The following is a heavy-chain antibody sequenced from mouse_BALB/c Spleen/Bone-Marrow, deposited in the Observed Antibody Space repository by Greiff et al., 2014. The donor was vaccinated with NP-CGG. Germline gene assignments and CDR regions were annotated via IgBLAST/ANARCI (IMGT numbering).Heavy chain of an antibody. Sequence: VQLQQSRAELVKPGASVKLSCKASGYSFTSYWMHWVKQRPGQGLEWIGEISPSNGRSNYNEKFKSKATLTVDKSSSTAYMQPSGLTSEDSAVYYCTRSELRRGGYALDYWGLGTSATVSS. D-gene: IGHD2-12*01. J-gene: IGHJ4*01. V-gene: IGHV1S81*02. CDR1: GYSFTSYW. CDR3: TRSELRRGGYALDY. CDR2: ISPSNGRS.